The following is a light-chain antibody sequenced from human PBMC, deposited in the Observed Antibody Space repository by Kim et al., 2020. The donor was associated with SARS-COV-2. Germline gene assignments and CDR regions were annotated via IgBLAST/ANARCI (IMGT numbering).Light chain of an antibody. J-gene: IGLJ3*02. V-gene: IGLV3-21*04. CDR2: HDT. CDR1: NIGSES. CDR3: HLWDSDSDHWV. Sequence: SYELTQPPSVSVTPGKMATITCGGNNIGSESLHWYQQRPGQAPVLLIYHDTDRPSGIPERFSASKSGNTATLTITRVEAGDEADYYCHLWDSDSDHWVFGGGTQLTVL.